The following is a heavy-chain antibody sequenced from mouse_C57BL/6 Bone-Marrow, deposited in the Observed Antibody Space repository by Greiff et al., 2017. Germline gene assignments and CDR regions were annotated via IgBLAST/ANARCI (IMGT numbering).Heavy chain of an antibody. CDR3: ARRGNWDDY. V-gene: IGHV5-6*01. D-gene: IGHD4-1*01. CDR2: ISSGGSYT. Sequence: VQLKESGGDLVKPGGSLKLSCAASGFTFSSYGMSWVRQTPDKRLEWVATISSGGSYTYYPDSVKGRFTIPRDNAKNTLYLQLSSLKSEDTAMYYCARRGNWDDYWGQGTTLTVSS. CDR1: GFTFSSYG. J-gene: IGHJ2*01.